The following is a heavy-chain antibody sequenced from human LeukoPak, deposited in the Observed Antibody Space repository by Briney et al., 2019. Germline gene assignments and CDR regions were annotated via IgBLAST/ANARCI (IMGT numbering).Heavy chain of an antibody. Sequence: ASVKVSCKASGYTFTSYGISWVRQAPGQGLEWMGWISAYNGNTNYAQKLQGRVTMTTDTSTSTAYMELRSLRSDDTAVYYCARDLTTLGDIMYYYDSSGYYDVDYGMDVWGQGTTVTVSS. CDR3: ARDLTTLGDIMYYYDSSGYYDVDYGMDV. V-gene: IGHV1-18*01. CDR2: ISAYNGNT. D-gene: IGHD3-22*01. CDR1: GYTFTSYG. J-gene: IGHJ6*02.